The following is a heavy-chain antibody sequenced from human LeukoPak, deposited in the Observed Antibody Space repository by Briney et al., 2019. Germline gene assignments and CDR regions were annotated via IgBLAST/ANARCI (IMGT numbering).Heavy chain of an antibody. D-gene: IGHD3-3*01. V-gene: IGHV4-59*08. CDR1: GGSISSYY. Sequence: PSDPLSLTCTVSGGSISSYYWSWIRQPPGKGLEWIRYIYYSGSTNYNPSLKSRVTISVDTSKNQFSLKLNSVTAADTAVYYCARHIGGLRPHYFDHWGQGTLVTVSS. CDR2: IYYSGST. CDR3: ARHIGGLRPHYFDH. J-gene: IGHJ4*02.